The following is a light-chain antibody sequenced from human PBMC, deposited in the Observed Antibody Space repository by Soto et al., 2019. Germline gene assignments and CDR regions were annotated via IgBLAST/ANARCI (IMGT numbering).Light chain of an antibody. CDR3: QQDYSSPRT. J-gene: IGKJ4*01. CDR1: QSILYSSKNRNH. CDR2: WAS. V-gene: IGKV4-1*01. Sequence: DRVMGQTPVSLALSMGLRATIKCKSSQSILYSSKNRNHLAWYQQRPGQPPKVLIYWASTRESGVPDRFSGSGSGTYFTLASNSVQAEDVTVYYGQQDYSSPRTFGGGTKVAIK.